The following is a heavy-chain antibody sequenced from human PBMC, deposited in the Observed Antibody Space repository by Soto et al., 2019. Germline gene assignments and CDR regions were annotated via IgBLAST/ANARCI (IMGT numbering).Heavy chain of an antibody. CDR3: AKDATRGYCSSTSCYSTGFDP. D-gene: IGHD2-2*01. CDR2: ISGSGGST. V-gene: IGHV3-23*01. J-gene: IGHJ5*02. CDR1: GFTFSSYA. Sequence: EMQLLESGGGLVQPGGSLRLSCAASGFTFSSYAMSWVRQAPGKGLEWVSAISGSGGSTYYADSVKGRFTISRDNSKNTLYLQMNSLRAEDTAVYYCAKDATRGYCSSTSCYSTGFDPWGQGTLVTVSS.